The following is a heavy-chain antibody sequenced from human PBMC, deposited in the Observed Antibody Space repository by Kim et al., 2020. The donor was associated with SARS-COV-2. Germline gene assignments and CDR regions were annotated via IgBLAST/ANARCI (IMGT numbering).Heavy chain of an antibody. CDR1: GFTFSSYS. CDR3: ARDWANWFDP. CDR2: ISGNGSYI. Sequence: GGSLRLSCAASGFTFSSYSMNWVRQAPGKGLEWVSSISGNGSYIYYADSVKGRFTISRDNAKNTLYLQMHSLRAEDTAVYYCARDWANWFDPWGQGTLVTVSS. V-gene: IGHV3-21*01. J-gene: IGHJ5*02. D-gene: IGHD7-27*01.